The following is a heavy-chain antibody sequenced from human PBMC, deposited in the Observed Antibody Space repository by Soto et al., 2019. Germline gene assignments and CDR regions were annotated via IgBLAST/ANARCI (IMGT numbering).Heavy chain of an antibody. J-gene: IGHJ6*02. CDR1: GGSFSGYY. CDR3: ARGLRGVIITSYYFVMDV. CDR2: INHSGST. Sequence: QVQLQQWGAGLLKPSETLSLTCAVYGGSFSGYYWSWIRQPPGKGLEWIGDINHSGSTNYNPSLKRRVTISTAMSGNQFSLRLASVTAADTALYYCARGLRGVIITSYYFVMDVWGQGTTVTVSS. D-gene: IGHD3-10*01. V-gene: IGHV4-34*01.